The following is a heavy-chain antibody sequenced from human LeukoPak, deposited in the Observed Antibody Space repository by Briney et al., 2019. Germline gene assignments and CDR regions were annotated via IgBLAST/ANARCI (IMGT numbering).Heavy chain of an antibody. V-gene: IGHV4-34*01. J-gene: IGHJ6*02. D-gene: IGHD2-2*01. CDR1: GGSFSGYY. CDR3: ARGQLEGRVVPAAMAYYYYGMAV. CDR2: INHSGST. Sequence: SETLSLTCAVYGGSFSGYYWSWIRQPPGKGLEWIGEINHSGSTNYNPSLKSRVTISVDTSKNQFSLKLSSVTAADTAVYYCARGQLEGRVVPAAMAYYYYGMAVWGQGTTVTVSS.